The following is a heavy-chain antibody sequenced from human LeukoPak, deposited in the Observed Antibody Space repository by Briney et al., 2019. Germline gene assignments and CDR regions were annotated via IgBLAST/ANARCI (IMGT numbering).Heavy chain of an antibody. CDR2: IYPGDSDT. J-gene: IGHJ4*02. CDR3: ARQMVGYYDSSGYSPYFDY. CDR1: GYIFTSYW. D-gene: IGHD3-22*01. Sequence: GESLKISCKGSGYIFTSYWIGWVRQMPGKGLEWMGIIYPGDSDTKYSPSFQGQVTISADKSTSTAYLQWSSLKASDTAMYYCARQMVGYYDSSGYSPYFDYWGQGTLVTVSS. V-gene: IGHV5-51*01.